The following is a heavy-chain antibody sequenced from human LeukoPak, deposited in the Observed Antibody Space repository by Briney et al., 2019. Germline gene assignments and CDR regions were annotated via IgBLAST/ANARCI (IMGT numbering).Heavy chain of an antibody. V-gene: IGHV1-18*01. D-gene: IGHD3-3*01. CDR1: GYTFTSYG. Sequence: ASVKVSCKASGYTFTSYGISWVRQAPGQGLEWMGWISAYNGNTNYAQKLQGRVTITADESTSTAYMELSSLRSEDTAVYYCAREGLEARNSTYYDFWSDPIFHAFDIWGQGTMVTVSS. CDR3: AREGLEARNSTYYDFWSDPIFHAFDI. CDR2: ISAYNGNT. J-gene: IGHJ3*02.